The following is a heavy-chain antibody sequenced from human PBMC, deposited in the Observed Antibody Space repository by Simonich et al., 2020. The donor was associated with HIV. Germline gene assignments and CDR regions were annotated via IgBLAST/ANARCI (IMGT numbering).Heavy chain of an antibody. CDR2: INHSGST. D-gene: IGHD1-1*01. J-gene: IGHJ3*02. Sequence: QVQLQQWGAGLLKPSETLSLNCAVYGGSFSGYYWSWIPQPPGKGLEWIGEINHSGSTNYKPSLKSRGTISVDTSKNQFSLKLNSVTAADTAVYYCARETKGGTSPLAFDAFDIWGQGTMVTVSS. CDR3: ARETKGGTSPLAFDAFDI. V-gene: IGHV4-34*01. CDR1: GGSFSGYY.